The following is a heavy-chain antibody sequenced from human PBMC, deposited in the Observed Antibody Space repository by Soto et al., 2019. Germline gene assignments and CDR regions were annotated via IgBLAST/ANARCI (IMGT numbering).Heavy chain of an antibody. Sequence: NPSETLSLTCTASGGSISSYYWSWIRQPAGKGLEWIGRIYTSGSTNYNPSLKSRVTTSVDTSKNQFSLKLSSVTAADTAVYYCARVKAAAGNWFDPWGQGTLVTVSS. CDR1: GGSISSYY. CDR3: ARVKAAAGNWFDP. D-gene: IGHD6-13*01. V-gene: IGHV4-4*07. J-gene: IGHJ5*02. CDR2: IYTSGST.